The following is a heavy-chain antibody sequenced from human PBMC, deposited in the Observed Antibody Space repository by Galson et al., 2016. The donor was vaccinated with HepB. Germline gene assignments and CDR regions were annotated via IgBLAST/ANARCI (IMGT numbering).Heavy chain of an antibody. CDR1: GGSFRNYY. CDR3: AREHYTSSWYSQAQRRKNDAFDI. J-gene: IGHJ3*02. D-gene: IGHD6-13*01. Sequence: LSLTCAVYGGSFRNYYWSWIRLPPGKGLEWIGEINQSGSTNYNPSLKSRVAISVDTSRNEFSLKLSSVTAADTAVYYCAREHYTSSWYSQAQRRKNDAFDIVGQGTMVTVSS. CDR2: INQSGST. V-gene: IGHV4-34*01.